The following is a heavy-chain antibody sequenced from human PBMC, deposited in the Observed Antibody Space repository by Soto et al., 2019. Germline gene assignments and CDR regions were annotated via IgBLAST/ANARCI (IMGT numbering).Heavy chain of an antibody. CDR3: ARGEYYYDSSGYYLFDY. CDR2: ISSSGSTI. V-gene: IGHV3-48*03. CDR1: GFTFSSYE. D-gene: IGHD3-22*01. Sequence: PGGSLRLSCAASGFTFSSYEMNWVRQAPGKGLEWVSYISSSGSTIYYADSVKGRFTISRDNAKNSLYLQMNSLRAEDTAVFYRARGEYYYDSSGYYLFDYWGQGTLVTVSS. J-gene: IGHJ4*02.